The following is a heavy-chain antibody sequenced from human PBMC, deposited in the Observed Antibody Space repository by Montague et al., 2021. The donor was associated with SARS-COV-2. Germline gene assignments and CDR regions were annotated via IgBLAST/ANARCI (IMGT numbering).Heavy chain of an antibody. J-gene: IGHJ6*02. CDR3: AREGSGRGYYYYGMDV. V-gene: IGHV4-59*01. CDR2: IYYSGST. Sequence: ETLSLTCTVSGGSISSYYWSWIRQPPGKGLEWVGYIYYSGSTNYNPSLKSRVTISVDTSKNQCSLKLSSVTAADTAVYYCAREGSGRGYYYYGMDVWGQGTTVTVSS. D-gene: IGHD3-10*01. CDR1: GGSISSYY.